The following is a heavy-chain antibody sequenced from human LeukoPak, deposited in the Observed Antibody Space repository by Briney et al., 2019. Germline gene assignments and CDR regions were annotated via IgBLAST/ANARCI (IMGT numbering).Heavy chain of an antibody. J-gene: IGHJ4*02. V-gene: IGHV3-30*09. CDR1: GGTFSSYA. D-gene: IGHD6-13*01. Sequence: GGTLTLSCAASGGTFSSYAMHWVRNAPAPGLGREGVMSFDGSNKYYADSVMSRLATSRDDSENTLYLQKMILRTDEAALDYYSRDPRRSSQTRYFHYWGQETLVSVSS. CDR3: SRDPRRSSQTRYFHY. CDR2: MSFDGSNK.